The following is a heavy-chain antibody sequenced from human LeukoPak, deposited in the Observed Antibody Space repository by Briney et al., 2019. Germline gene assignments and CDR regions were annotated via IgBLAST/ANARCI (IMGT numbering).Heavy chain of an antibody. Sequence: GGSLRLSCAASGFIYSSHSMSWFRQTPGKGLEWVANVKDDGTERYYLESVKGRFTISRDDAVNSLYLQMNSLRPEDTAVYFCARSLHFQSSTYRPADYWGQGTLVTVSS. J-gene: IGHJ4*02. CDR1: GFIYSSHS. CDR3: ARSLHFQSSTYRPADY. CDR2: VKDDGTER. D-gene: IGHD2-2*01. V-gene: IGHV3-7*01.